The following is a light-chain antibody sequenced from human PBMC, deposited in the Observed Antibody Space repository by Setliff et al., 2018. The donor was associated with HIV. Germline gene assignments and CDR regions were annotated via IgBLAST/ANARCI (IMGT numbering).Light chain of an antibody. CDR2: EVR. Sequence: ALTQPASVSGSPGQSITISCTGTSSDVGGYSYVSWYQQHPGKAPKLIIYEVRNRPSGVSNRFSGSKSGNTASLTISGLQAEDEADYYCSSYAVTNTLPFGTGTKVTV. CDR3: SSYAVTNTLP. V-gene: IGLV2-14*01. CDR1: SSDVGGYSY. J-gene: IGLJ1*01.